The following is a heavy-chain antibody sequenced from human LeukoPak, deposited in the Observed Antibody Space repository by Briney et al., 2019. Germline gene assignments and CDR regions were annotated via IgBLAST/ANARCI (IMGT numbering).Heavy chain of an antibody. Sequence: GGSLRLSCAASRLTFSDYSFNWIRQAPGKGLEWVSSINPYATSIYYADSVKGRFTISRDNAKSSLYLQMDSLRAEDTAFYYCARLRRNSDRSGYYYYYDYWGQGTLVTVSS. J-gene: IGHJ4*02. CDR3: ARLRRNSDRSGYYYYYDY. CDR1: RLTFSDYS. D-gene: IGHD3-22*01. CDR2: INPYATSI. V-gene: IGHV3-21*06.